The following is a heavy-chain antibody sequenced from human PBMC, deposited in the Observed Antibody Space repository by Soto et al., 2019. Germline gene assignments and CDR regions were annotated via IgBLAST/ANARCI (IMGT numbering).Heavy chain of an antibody. V-gene: IGHV3-30-3*01. Sequence: GGSLRLSCAASGFTFSSYAVHWVRQAPGKGLEWVAVILPDGSEKYYADSVKGRFIISRDNSKNTVYVQMNSLRVEDTAVFYCGRGGSDSPMAPGYWGQGTLVTVSS. CDR3: GRGGSDSPMAPGY. CDR1: GFTFSSYA. CDR2: ILPDGSEK. J-gene: IGHJ4*02. D-gene: IGHD5-18*01.